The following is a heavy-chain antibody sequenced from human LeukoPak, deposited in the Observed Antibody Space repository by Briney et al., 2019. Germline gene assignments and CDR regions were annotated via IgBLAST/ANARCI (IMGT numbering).Heavy chain of an antibody. CDR2: IYHSGST. Sequence: SETLSLTCAVSGGSISSGGYSWSWIRQPPGKGLEWIGYIYHSGSTYYNPFLKSRVTISVDTSKNQFSLKLSSVTAADTAVYYCARVVVTAPSRFDYWGQGTLVTVSS. V-gene: IGHV4-30-2*01. CDR1: GGSISSGGYS. D-gene: IGHD2-21*02. CDR3: ARVVVTAPSRFDY. J-gene: IGHJ4*02.